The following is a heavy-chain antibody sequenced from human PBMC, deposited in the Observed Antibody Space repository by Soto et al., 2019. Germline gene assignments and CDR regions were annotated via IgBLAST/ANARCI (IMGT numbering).Heavy chain of an antibody. V-gene: IGHV1-8*01. D-gene: IGHD3-3*01. CDR3: ARVTILYYDFWSGYPSGFDP. Sequence: ASVKVSCKASGYTFTSYDINWVRQATGQGLEWMGWMNPNSGNTGYAQKFQGRVTMTRNTSISTAYMELSSLRSEDTAVYYCARVTILYYDFWSGYPSGFDPWRQVTLVPVSS. CDR2: MNPNSGNT. CDR1: GYTFTSYD. J-gene: IGHJ5*02.